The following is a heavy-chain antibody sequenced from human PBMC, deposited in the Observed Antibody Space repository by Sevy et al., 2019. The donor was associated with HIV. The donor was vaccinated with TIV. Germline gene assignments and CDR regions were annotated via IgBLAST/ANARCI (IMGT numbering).Heavy chain of an antibody. CDR2: RYYSGPT. CDR1: GGSINNYY. CDR3: ARGTYCTGGTCPGSWFDP. V-gene: IGHV4-59*01. Sequence: SETLSLTCTVSGGSINNYYWSWIRRPPGKGLEWIGCRYYSGPTNYNPSLKSRVTISVDTSKNQFSLKLSSVTAADTAVYYCARGTYCTGGTCPGSWFDPWGQGTLVTVSS. D-gene: IGHD2-15*01. J-gene: IGHJ5*02.